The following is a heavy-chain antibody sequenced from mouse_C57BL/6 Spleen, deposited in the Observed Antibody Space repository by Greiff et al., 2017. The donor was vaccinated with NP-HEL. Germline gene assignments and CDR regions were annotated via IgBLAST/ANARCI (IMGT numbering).Heavy chain of an antibody. Sequence: VQLQQSVAELVRPGASVKLSCTASGFNIKNTYMHWVKQRPEQGLEWIGRIDPANGNTKYAPKFPGKATITADTSSNTAYLQLSSLTSEDTAIYYCARSFYGNYVGYAMDYWGQGTSVTVAS. D-gene: IGHD2-1*01. CDR1: GFNIKNTY. CDR3: ARSFYGNYVGYAMDY. V-gene: IGHV14-3*01. J-gene: IGHJ4*01. CDR2: IDPANGNT.